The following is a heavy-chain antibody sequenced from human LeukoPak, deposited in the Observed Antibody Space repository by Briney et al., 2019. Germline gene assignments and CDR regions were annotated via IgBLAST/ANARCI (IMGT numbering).Heavy chain of an antibody. CDR2: IIPNNGTA. J-gene: IGHJ4*02. CDR1: GGTFTSYG. CDR3: ARPLWSGYRYPFDN. Sequence: ASVKVSCKASGGTFTSYGISWVRQAPGQGLEWMGGIIPNNGTANYAQKFQGRVTITTDTSTSTAYMELRSLRSEDTAVYYCARPLWSGYRYPFDNWGEGALVTVSS. D-gene: IGHD3-3*01. V-gene: IGHV1-69*05.